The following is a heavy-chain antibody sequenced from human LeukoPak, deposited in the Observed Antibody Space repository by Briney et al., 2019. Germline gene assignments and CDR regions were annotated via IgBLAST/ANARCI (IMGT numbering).Heavy chain of an antibody. Sequence: ASVKVSCKASGYTFTSYDINWVRQAPGQGLEWMGWMSPNSGNTGYAQKFQGRVTITRNTSISTAYMELSSLRSEDTAVYFCARDYSSYNLFDPWGQGTLVTVSS. D-gene: IGHD4-11*01. CDR1: GYTFTSYD. J-gene: IGHJ5*02. CDR2: MSPNSGNT. CDR3: ARDYSSYNLFDP. V-gene: IGHV1-8*03.